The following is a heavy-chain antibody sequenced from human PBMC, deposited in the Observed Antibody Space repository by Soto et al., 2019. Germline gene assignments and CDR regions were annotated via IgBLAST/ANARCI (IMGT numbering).Heavy chain of an antibody. CDR2: IFYSGTT. CDR3: ARDLWVEPELYYYGMDV. CDR1: GDSISSSDYY. J-gene: IGHJ6*02. Sequence: TVSLTCTFAGDSISSSDYYWSWIRQTPGKGLEWIGHIFYSGTTYYNPSLKSRLTISVDTSKNHFSLRLTSVTAADTAVYYCARDLWVEPELYYYGMDVWGQGTTVTVSS. D-gene: IGHD1-1*01. V-gene: IGHV4-30-4*01.